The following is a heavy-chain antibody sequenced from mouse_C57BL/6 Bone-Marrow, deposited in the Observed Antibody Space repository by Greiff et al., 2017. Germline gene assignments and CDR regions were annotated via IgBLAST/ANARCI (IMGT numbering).Heavy chain of an antibody. J-gene: IGHJ3*01. V-gene: IGHV1-19*01. D-gene: IGHD1-1*01. CDR3: ARADGSFAD. Sequence: EVKLVESGPVLVKPGASVKMSCKASGYTFTDYYMNWVKQSHGKSLEWIGVINPYNGGTSYNQQFKGQATLTVDKSSSTAYMELNSLTSEDAAVYYCARADGSFADWGQGTLVTVSA. CDR2: INPYNGGT. CDR1: GYTFTDYY.